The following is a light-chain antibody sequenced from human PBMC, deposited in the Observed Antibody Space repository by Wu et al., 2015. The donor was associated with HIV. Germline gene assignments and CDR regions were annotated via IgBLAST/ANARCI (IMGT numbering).Light chain of an antibody. CDR2: GAS. V-gene: IGKV3-20*01. CDR3: QHYDSSPLWG. Sequence: EIVLTQSPGTLSLSPGERATLSCRASQSVSSRYLAWYQQKPGQAPRLLIYGASSRATGIPDRFSGSGSGTDFTLTISRLGPEDSAVYYCQHYDSSPLWGFGQGTKVEIK. J-gene: IGKJ1*01. CDR1: QSVSSRY.